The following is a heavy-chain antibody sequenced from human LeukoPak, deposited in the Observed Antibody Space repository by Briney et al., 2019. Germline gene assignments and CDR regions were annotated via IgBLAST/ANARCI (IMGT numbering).Heavy chain of an antibody. CDR3: ARRTVQLELDAFDI. V-gene: IGHV4-59*11. CDR1: GGSISSHY. CDR2: IYYSGST. J-gene: IGHJ3*02. Sequence: SETLSPTCTVSGGSISSHYWSWIRQPPGKGLEWIGYIYYSGSTNYNPSLKSRVTISVDTSKNQFSLKLSSVTAADTAVYYCARRTVQLELDAFDIWGQGTMVTVSS. D-gene: IGHD1-1*01.